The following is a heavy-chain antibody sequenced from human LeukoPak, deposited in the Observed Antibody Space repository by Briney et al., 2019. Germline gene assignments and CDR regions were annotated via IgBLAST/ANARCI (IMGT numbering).Heavy chain of an antibody. CDR3: ARGRGRADYYDSSGYGY. Sequence: GGSLRLSCAASGFTFTTSSLHWVRQAPGKGLEWVSAISGSGGSTYYADSVKGRFTISRDNSKNTLYLQMNSLRAEDTAVYYCARGRGRADYYDSSGYGYWGQGTLVTVSS. J-gene: IGHJ4*02. CDR1: GFTFTTSS. D-gene: IGHD3-22*01. CDR2: ISGSGGST. V-gene: IGHV3-23*01.